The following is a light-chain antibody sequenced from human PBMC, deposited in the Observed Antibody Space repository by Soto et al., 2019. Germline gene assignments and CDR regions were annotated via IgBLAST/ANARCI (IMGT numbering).Light chain of an antibody. J-gene: IGKJ2*01. Sequence: EIVLTQSPATLSLSPGERATLSCRASQSVSSYLAWYQQKPGQAPRLLIYDASNRATGIPARFSGSGSGTDFTLTISSLEPEDFAVYYCQQRSNSPDTFGHGTKVEIK. CDR2: DAS. V-gene: IGKV3-11*01. CDR1: QSVSSY. CDR3: QQRSNSPDT.